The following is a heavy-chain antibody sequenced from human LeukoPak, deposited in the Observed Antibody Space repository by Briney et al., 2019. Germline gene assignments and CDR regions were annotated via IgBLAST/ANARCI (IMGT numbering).Heavy chain of an antibody. V-gene: IGHV3-33*01. CDR1: GFTFSSYG. CDR2: IWYDGSNK. D-gene: IGHD6-13*01. J-gene: IGHJ4*02. CDR3: ARSGIAAAGTSNYKYYFDY. Sequence: GGSLRLPCAASGFTFSSYGMHWVRQAPGKGLEWVAVIWYDGSNKYYADSVKGRFTISRDNSKNTLYLQMNSLRAEDTAVYYCARSGIAAAGTSNYKYYFDYWGQGTLVTVSS.